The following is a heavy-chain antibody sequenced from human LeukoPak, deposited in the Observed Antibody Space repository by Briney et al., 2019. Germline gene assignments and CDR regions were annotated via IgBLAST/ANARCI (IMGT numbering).Heavy chain of an antibody. J-gene: IGHJ4*02. D-gene: IGHD1-26*01. CDR2: ITYSGST. V-gene: IGHV4-39*01. CDR3: ARQGVGATDC. CDR1: GGSISSSTYY. Sequence: SETLSLTCTVSGGSISSSTYYWAWIRQSPGKGLEWIGSITYSGSTYYNPSLESRVTISVDTSKNQFSLRLISVTAVDTAVYYCARQGVGATDCWGQGTLVTVSP.